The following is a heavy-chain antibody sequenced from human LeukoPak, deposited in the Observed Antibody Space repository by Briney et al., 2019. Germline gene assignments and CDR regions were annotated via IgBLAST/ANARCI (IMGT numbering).Heavy chain of an antibody. D-gene: IGHD1-26*01. CDR2: ISWNSGSI. CDR1: GFTFDDYA. V-gene: IGHV3-9*01. Sequence: GGSLRLSCAASGFTFDDYAMHWVRQAPGKGLEWVSGISWNSGSIGYADSVKGRFTISRDNAKNSLYLQMNSLRAEDTAVYYCASPELTHYYYYGMDVWGQGTTVTVSS. CDR3: ASPELTHYYYYGMDV. J-gene: IGHJ6*02.